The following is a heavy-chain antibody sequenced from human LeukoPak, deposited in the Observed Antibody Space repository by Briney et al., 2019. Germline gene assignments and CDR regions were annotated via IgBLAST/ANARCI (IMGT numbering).Heavy chain of an antibody. V-gene: IGHV4-39*07. D-gene: IGHD1-26*01. CDR3: ARDSTESGSDY. CDR1: GGSISSSSYY. Sequence: PSETLSLTCTVSGGSISSSSYYWGWIRQPPGKGLEWIGSIYYSGSTYYNPSLKSRVTISVDTSKNQFSLKLSSVTAADTAVYYCARDSTESGSDYWGQGTLVTVSS. CDR2: IYYSGST. J-gene: IGHJ4*02.